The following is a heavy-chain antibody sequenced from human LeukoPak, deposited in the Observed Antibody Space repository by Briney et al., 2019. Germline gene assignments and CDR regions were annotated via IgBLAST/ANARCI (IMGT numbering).Heavy chain of an antibody. CDR1: GGSFSDYY. V-gene: IGHV4-34*01. D-gene: IGHD2-2*01. CDR3: ARDPTDCSSTSCYGLGAFDI. Sequence: PSETLSLTCAVYGGSFSDYYWSWIRQPPGKGLEWIGVINHSGSTNYNPSLKSRVTISVDTSKNQFSLKLSSVTAADTAVYYCARDPTDCSSTSCYGLGAFDIWGQGTMVTVSS. J-gene: IGHJ3*02. CDR2: INHSGST.